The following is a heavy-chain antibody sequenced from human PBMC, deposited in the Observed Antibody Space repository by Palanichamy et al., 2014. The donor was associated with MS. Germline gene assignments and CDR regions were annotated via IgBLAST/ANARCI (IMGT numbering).Heavy chain of an antibody. V-gene: IGHV6-1*01. Sequence: QVQLQQSGPGLVKPSQTLSLTCAISGDSVSSNSAAWNWIRQPPSGGLEWLEGHTTGPNGYSDYAVSVKSRITISPDTSKNQFSLQLNSVTPEDTAVYYCARGPSPLKAWGQGTLVTVSS. CDR3: ARGPSPLKA. J-gene: IGHJ4*02. CDR2: HTTGPNGYS. CDR1: GDSVSSNSAA.